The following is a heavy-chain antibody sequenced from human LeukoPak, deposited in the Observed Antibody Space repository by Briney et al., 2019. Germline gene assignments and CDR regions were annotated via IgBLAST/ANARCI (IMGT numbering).Heavy chain of an antibody. D-gene: IGHD3-10*01. J-gene: IGHJ4*02. Sequence: ASVKVSCKASGYTFTSYDMNWVRQATGQGLEWMGWMNPNSGNTGYAQKFQGRATMTRTTSISTAYMELSSLRSEDTAVYYCATARSYGSGSYAFDDWGQGTLVTDSS. CDR3: ATARSYGSGSYAFDD. V-gene: IGHV1-8*01. CDR1: GYTFTSYD. CDR2: MNPNSGNT.